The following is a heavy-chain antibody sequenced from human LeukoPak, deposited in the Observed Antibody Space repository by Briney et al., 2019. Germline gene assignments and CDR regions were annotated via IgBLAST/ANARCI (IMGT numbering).Heavy chain of an antibody. CDR2: IRSKVYGGTP. J-gene: IGHJ4*02. V-gene: IGHV3-49*04. CDR3: SRGQTPYY. Sequence: GGSLRLSCITSGFTFGDYAMTWVRQAPGKGLEWVGFIRSKVYGGTPEYAASVKGRFTISRNDSKGIAYLQMSSLKTEDTAVYYCSRGQTPYYWGQGTLVTVSS. CDR1: GFTFGDYA.